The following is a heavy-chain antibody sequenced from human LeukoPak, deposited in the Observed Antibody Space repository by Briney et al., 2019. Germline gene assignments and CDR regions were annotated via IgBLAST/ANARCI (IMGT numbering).Heavy chain of an antibody. D-gene: IGHD2-2*01. CDR3: ASENCSSTSCYSYYYYGMDV. CDR1: RGSFSVYY. Sequence: SETLSLTCAVYRGSFSVYYWSWVREPPGKGLEWVGEINHSGGTNYNPSLTSRATISVDTSKNQFSLKLSSVTAADTAVYYCASENCSSTSCYSYYYYGMDVWGQGTTVTVSS. J-gene: IGHJ6*02. CDR2: INHSGGT. V-gene: IGHV4-34*01.